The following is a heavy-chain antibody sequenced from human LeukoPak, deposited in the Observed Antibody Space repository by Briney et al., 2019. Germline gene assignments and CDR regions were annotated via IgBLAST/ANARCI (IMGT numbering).Heavy chain of an antibody. V-gene: IGHV1-46*01. CDR2: INPSGGST. Sequence: GASVKVSCKASGYTFTSYYMHWVRQAPGQGLEWMGIINPSGGSTSYAQKFQGRVTMTRDTSTSTVYVELSSLRSEDTAVYYCARDLVAMVRGVGNWFDPWGQGTLVTVSS. CDR1: GYTFTSYY. J-gene: IGHJ5*02. D-gene: IGHD3-10*01. CDR3: ARDLVAMVRGVGNWFDP.